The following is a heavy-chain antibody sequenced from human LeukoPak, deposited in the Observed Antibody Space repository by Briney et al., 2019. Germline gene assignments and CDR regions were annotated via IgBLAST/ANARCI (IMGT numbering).Heavy chain of an antibody. Sequence: GGSHRLSCAVSGFGFSDAWMSWVRQTPGKGLEWVGRIESKTDGGTTDYAALVKGRFTISRDDSTNTLYLQMNSLKSEDTAVYYCATYGSGRKFDYWGQGVLVTVSS. CDR1: GFGFSDAW. D-gene: IGHD3-10*01. CDR2: IESKTDGGTT. CDR3: ATYGSGRKFDY. V-gene: IGHV3-15*04. J-gene: IGHJ4*02.